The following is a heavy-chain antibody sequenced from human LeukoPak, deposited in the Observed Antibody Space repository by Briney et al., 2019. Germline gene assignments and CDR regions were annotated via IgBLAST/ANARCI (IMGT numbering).Heavy chain of an antibody. Sequence: ASVKVSCKASGYTFTEYYMHWVREAPGQGLEWMGWINPNSGGANYAENFQGRVTMTRDTSISTAYMELSSLRYDDTALYYCARGQSLNDYWGQGTLVTVSS. V-gene: IGHV1-2*02. CDR1: GYTFTEYY. J-gene: IGHJ4*02. CDR3: ARGQSLNDY. CDR2: INPNSGGA.